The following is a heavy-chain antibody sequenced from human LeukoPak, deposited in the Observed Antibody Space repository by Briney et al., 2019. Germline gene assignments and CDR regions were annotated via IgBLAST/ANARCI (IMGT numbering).Heavy chain of an antibody. J-gene: IGHJ6*02. V-gene: IGHV3-30-3*01. CDR1: GFTFSSYA. Sequence: PGGSLRLSCAASGFTFSSYAMHWVRQAPGKGLEWVAVISYDGSNKYYADSVKGRFTISRDNSKNTLYLQMNSLRAEDTAVYYCARVDTPFGELSLPYHGMDVWGQGTTVTVSS. CDR3: ARVDTPFGELSLPYHGMDV. D-gene: IGHD3-10*01. CDR2: ISYDGSNK.